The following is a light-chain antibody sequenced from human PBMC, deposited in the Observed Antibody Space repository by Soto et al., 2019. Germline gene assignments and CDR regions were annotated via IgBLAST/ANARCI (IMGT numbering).Light chain of an antibody. Sequence: EIVLTQSPATLSLSPGERATLSCRASQSVSGYLAWYQQKPGQAPRLLIYDVSNRATGIPARFSGSGSGTDFTLTISSLEPEDSAVYYCQQRHMWPITFGQGTRLEIK. CDR3: QQRHMWPIT. J-gene: IGKJ5*01. CDR2: DVS. CDR1: QSVSGY. V-gene: IGKV3-11*01.